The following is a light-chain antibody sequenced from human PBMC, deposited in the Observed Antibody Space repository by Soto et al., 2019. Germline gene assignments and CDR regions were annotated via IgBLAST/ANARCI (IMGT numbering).Light chain of an antibody. V-gene: IGKV1-39*01. CDR1: QSISSY. J-gene: IGKJ2*01. CDR2: AAS. CDR3: QHSYSTPRT. Sequence: DIQMTQSPSSLSASVGDRVTITCRASQSISSYLNWYQQKPGKAPKLLIYAASSLQSGVPSRFSGSASGTDFTITISSLQPEDFATYYCQHSYSTPRTFGQGTKLEIK.